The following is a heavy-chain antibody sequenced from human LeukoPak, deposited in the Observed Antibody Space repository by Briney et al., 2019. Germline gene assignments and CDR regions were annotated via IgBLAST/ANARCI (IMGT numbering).Heavy chain of an antibody. CDR3: ARDSSGWYWVYAFDI. V-gene: IGHV3-7*01. J-gene: IGHJ3*02. D-gene: IGHD6-19*01. CDR1: GFTFSSYW. CDR2: IKQDGSEK. Sequence: SGGSLRLSCAASGFTFSSYWMSWVRQAPGKGLEWVANIKQDGSEKYYVVSVKGRFTISRDNAKNSLYLQMNSLRAEDTAVYYCARDSSGWYWVYAFDIWGQGTMVTVSS.